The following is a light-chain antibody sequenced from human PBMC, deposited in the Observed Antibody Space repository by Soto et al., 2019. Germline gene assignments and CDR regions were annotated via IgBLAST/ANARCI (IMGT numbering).Light chain of an antibody. V-gene: IGKV4-1*01. CDR2: WAS. CDR3: QQYYSTPWT. CDR1: QSVLYSSNNKNY. Sequence: DMVMTQSPDSLAVSLGERATINCKSSQSVLYSSNNKNYLAWYQQKPGQPPKLLISWASTRQSGVPDRFSGSGSGTDFTLTITSLQAEDVAVYYCQQYYSTPWTFGQGTKVDIK. J-gene: IGKJ1*01.